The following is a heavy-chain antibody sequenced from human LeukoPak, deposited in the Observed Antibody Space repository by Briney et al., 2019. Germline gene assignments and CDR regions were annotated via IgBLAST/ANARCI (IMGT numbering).Heavy chain of an antibody. V-gene: IGHV4-39*01. J-gene: IGHJ4*02. D-gene: IGHD3/OR15-3a*01. CDR3: ASQLDTNDYYTGFPDS. CDR1: GGSISNSSNY. CDR2: IYYSGNP. Sequence: SETLSLTCTVSGGSISNSSNYWAWIRQPPGKGLEWIGSIYYSGNPFYNPSLKSRVTILVDTSNNQFSLEVDSVTAADTAMYYCASQLDTNDYYTGFPDSWGQGALVTVSS.